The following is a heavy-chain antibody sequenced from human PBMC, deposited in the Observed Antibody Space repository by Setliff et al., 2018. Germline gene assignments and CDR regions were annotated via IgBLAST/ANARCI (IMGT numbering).Heavy chain of an antibody. Sequence: SETLFLTCTVSGGSISSSDFYWGWIRQPPGKGLEWIGSIYYSGTTYYNPSLKSPVTISIGTSKNQFSLKLSSVTAADTAIYYCARHDARGYYYYMDVWGEGTTVTVSS. CDR1: GGSISSSDFY. CDR2: IYYSGTT. D-gene: IGHD3-10*01. CDR3: ARHDARGYYYYMDV. V-gene: IGHV4-39*01. J-gene: IGHJ6*03.